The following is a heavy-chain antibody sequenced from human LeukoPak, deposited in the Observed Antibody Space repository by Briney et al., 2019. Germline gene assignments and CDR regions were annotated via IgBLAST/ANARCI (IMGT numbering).Heavy chain of an antibody. J-gene: IGHJ4*02. D-gene: IGHD3-22*01. CDR3: ARGPHTGVNYYDSSGYYY. Sequence: PSETLSLTCAVYGGSFSGYYWSWIRQPPGKGLEWIGEINHSGSTNYNPSLKSRVTISVDTPKNQFSLKLSSVTAADTAVYYCARGPHTGVNYYDSSGYYYWGQGTLVTVSS. CDR1: GGSFSGYY. V-gene: IGHV4-34*01. CDR2: INHSGST.